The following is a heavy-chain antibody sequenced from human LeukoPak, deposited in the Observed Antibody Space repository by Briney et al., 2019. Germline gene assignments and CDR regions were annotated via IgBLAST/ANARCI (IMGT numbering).Heavy chain of an antibody. Sequence: GGSLRLSCAASGFTFSSYSMNWVRQAPGKGLEWVSYISSSSSTIYYADSVKGRFTISRDNAKNSLCLQMNSLRDEDTAVYYCARDYYDSSGTLDYWGQGTLVTVSS. CDR2: ISSSSSTI. J-gene: IGHJ4*02. CDR1: GFTFSSYS. V-gene: IGHV3-48*02. CDR3: ARDYYDSSGTLDY. D-gene: IGHD3-22*01.